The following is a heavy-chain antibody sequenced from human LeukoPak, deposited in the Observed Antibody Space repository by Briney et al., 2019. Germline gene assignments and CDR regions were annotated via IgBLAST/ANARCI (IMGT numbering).Heavy chain of an antibody. CDR3: ARAKYSGSHYYYYYMDV. CDR1: GGSISGHY. CDR2: VYSSGSY. Sequence: SETLSLTCTVSGGSISGHYWTWIRQPPGKELEWIGYVYSSGSYNYSPSLNSRVTISVDTSKNQFSLKLSSVTAADTAIYYCARAKYSGSHYYYYYMDVWGKGTTVTVSS. V-gene: IGHV4-59*11. D-gene: IGHD1-26*01. J-gene: IGHJ6*03.